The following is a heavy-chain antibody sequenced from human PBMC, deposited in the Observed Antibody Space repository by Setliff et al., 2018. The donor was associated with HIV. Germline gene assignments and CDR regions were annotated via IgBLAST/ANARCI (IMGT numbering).Heavy chain of an antibody. CDR2: IYTSGST. J-gene: IGHJ5*02. CDR3: ARGDYRIIAAAGSGWFDP. V-gene: IGHV4-61*02. Sequence: PSETLSLTCTVSGGSVSSGSYYWSWIRQPAGKGLEWIGRIYTSGSTYYNPSLKSRVTISVDTSKNQFSLKLNSVTAADTAVYYCARGDYRIIAAAGSGWFDPWGQGTLVTVSS. D-gene: IGHD6-13*01. CDR1: GGSVSSGSYY.